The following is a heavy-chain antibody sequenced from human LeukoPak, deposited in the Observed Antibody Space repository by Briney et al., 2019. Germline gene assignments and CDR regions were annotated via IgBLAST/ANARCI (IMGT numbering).Heavy chain of an antibody. J-gene: IGHJ4*02. V-gene: IGHV3-30*04. CDR1: GFTFSSYA. Sequence: GRSLRLSCAASGFTFSSYAMHWVRQAPGKGLEWVAVISYGGSNKYYADSVKGRFTISRDNSKNTLYLQMNSLRAEDTAVYYCARSLFGFGESWDDYWGQGTLVTVSS. D-gene: IGHD3-10*01. CDR2: ISYGGSNK. CDR3: ARSLFGFGESWDDY.